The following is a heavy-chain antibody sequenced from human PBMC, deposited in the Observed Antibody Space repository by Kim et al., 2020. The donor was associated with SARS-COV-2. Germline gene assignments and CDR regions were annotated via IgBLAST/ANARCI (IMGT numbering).Heavy chain of an antibody. J-gene: IGHJ4*02. CDR1: GGSFSGYY. V-gene: IGHV4-34*01. Sequence: SETLSLTCAVYGGSFSGYYWSWIRQPPGKGLEWIGEINHSGSTNYNPSLKSRVTISVDTSKNQFSLKLSSVTAADTAVYYCARGGIGGMVRGVMSYWGQGTLVTVSS. D-gene: IGHD3-10*01. CDR3: ARGGIGGMVRGVMSY. CDR2: INHSGST.